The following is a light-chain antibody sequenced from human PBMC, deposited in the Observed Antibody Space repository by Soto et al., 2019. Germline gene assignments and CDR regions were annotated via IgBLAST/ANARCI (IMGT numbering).Light chain of an antibody. V-gene: IGLV3-21*02. J-gene: IGLJ1*01. CDR2: DDG. CDR3: QSYDRSLRGYV. CDR1: NIEIKS. Sequence: SYELTQPPSVSVAPGQTARITCGGNNIEIKSVHWYQQKPGQAPVLVVYDDGDRTTGIPERFSGSKSGTSASLAITGLQAEDEADYYCQSYDRSLRGYVFGTGTKLTVL.